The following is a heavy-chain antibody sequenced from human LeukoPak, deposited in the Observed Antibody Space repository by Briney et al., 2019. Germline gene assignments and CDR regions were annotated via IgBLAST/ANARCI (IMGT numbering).Heavy chain of an antibody. CDR3: ARDQLLWFGESIGAFDI. CDR2: INPNSGGT. CDR1: GYIFTDYH. V-gene: IGHV1-2*04. D-gene: IGHD3-10*01. J-gene: IGHJ3*02. Sequence: ASLKISCKASGYIFTDYHMHWVRQTPGQGLEWMGWINPNSGGTNYAQKFQGWVTMTRDTSISTAYMELSRLRSDDTAVYYCARDQLLWFGESIGAFDIWGQGTMVTVSS.